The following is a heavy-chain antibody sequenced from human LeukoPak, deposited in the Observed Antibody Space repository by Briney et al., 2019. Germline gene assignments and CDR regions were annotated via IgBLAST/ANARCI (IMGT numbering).Heavy chain of an antibody. D-gene: IGHD2-2*01. CDR3: AKEMDLSRYCSSTSCHPFDF. CDR2: ISWNSGSI. V-gene: IGHV3-9*01. Sequence: PGGSLRISCAASGFTFDDYAMHWVRQALGKGLEWVSGISWNSGSIDYADSVKGRFIISRDNAKNSLYLQMGSLSTEDTAFYYCAKEMDLSRYCSSTSCHPFDFWGQGTLVTVSS. CDR1: GFTFDDYA. J-gene: IGHJ4*02.